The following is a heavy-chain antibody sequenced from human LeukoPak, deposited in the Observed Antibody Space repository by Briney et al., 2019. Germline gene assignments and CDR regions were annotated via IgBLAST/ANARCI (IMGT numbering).Heavy chain of an antibody. D-gene: IGHD3-22*01. Sequence: SETLSLTCTVSGGSISSGSYYWSWIRQPAGKGLEWIGRIYTSGSTNYNPSLKSRVTISVDTSKNQFSLKLSSVTAADTAVYYCARAHGTYYYDSSGYYFNWFDPWGQGTLVTVSS. J-gene: IGHJ5*02. CDR1: GGSISSGSYY. CDR3: ARAHGTYYYDSSGYYFNWFDP. V-gene: IGHV4-61*02. CDR2: IYTSGST.